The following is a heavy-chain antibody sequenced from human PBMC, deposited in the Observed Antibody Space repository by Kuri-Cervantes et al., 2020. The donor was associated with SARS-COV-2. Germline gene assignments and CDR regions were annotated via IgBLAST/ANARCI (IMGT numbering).Heavy chain of an antibody. CDR1: GFSLTNPKMG. D-gene: IGHD2/OR15-2a*01. CDR2: IFSNGDK. Sequence: SGPTLVNPTETLTLTCAVSGFSLTNPKMGVTWIRRPPGQALDWLALIFSNGDKSYNRSLRRGLTISRDTSKSQVFLTITNVDPVDTATYFCARVLRLETLGLWFDPWGQGILVTVSS. J-gene: IGHJ5*01. V-gene: IGHV2-26*01. CDR3: ARVLRLETLGLWFDP.